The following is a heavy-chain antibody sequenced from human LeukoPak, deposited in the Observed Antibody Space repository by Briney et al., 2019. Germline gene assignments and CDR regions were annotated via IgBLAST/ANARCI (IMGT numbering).Heavy chain of an antibody. CDR1: GFTFSSYG. D-gene: IGHD1-26*01. Sequence: SGGSLRLSCAASGFTFSSYGMHWVRQAPGKGLEWVAVIWYGGSNKYYADSVKGRFTISRDNSKNTLYLQMNSLRAEDTAVYYCAKNPAGELEDEYYFDYWGQGTLVTVSS. V-gene: IGHV3-30*02. J-gene: IGHJ4*02. CDR2: IWYGGSNK. CDR3: AKNPAGELEDEYYFDY.